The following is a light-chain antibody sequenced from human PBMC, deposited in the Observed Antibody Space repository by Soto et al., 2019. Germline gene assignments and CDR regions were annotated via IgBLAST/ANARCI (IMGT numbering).Light chain of an antibody. V-gene: IGLV1-44*01. CDR2: SNN. CDR3: AVWDGSLNGWV. CDR1: SSNIGRDA. Sequence: QSVLTQPPSASGTPGQRVTISCSGGSSNIGRDAVNWYQHLPGTAPKVLIYSNNQRPSGVPDRFSGSKSGTSASLAISGLQSEDEADYYCAVWDGSLNGWVFGGGTKLTVL. J-gene: IGLJ3*02.